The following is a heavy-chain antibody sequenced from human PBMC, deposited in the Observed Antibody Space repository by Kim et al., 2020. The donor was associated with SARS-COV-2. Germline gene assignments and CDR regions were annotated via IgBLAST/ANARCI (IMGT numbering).Heavy chain of an antibody. D-gene: IGHD1-7*01. V-gene: IGHV4-59*01. CDR3: ARVADNWNSEFDY. J-gene: IGHJ4*02. Sequence: SYYPSLKSRVTISMDPSKNQLSLKLTSVTAADPAVYYCARVADNWNSEFDYWGQETLVTVSS.